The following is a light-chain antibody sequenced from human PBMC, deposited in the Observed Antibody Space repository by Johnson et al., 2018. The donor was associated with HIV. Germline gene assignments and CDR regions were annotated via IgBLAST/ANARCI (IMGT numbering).Light chain of an antibody. V-gene: IGLV1-51*01. CDR2: DNN. Sequence: QLVLTQPPSVSAAPGQKVTISCSGSNSNIGNNFVSWYQQLPGTAPKLLIYDNNKRPSGIPDRFSGSKSGTSATLGITGLQTGDEVDYYCGTWDSSLSVYVFGTGTKVTVL. J-gene: IGLJ1*01. CDR3: GTWDSSLSVYV. CDR1: NSNIGNNF.